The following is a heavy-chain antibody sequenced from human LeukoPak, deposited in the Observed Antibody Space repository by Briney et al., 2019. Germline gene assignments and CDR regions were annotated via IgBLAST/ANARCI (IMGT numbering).Heavy chain of an antibody. Sequence: ASVKVSCKASGYTFTGYYMHWVRQAPGQGLEWMGIINPSGGSTSYAQKFQGRVTMTRDTSTSTVYMELSSLRSEDTAVYYCARLGVESSGWYRGSDYWGQGTLVTVSS. D-gene: IGHD6-19*01. CDR3: ARLGVESSGWYRGSDY. CDR1: GYTFTGYY. J-gene: IGHJ4*02. V-gene: IGHV1-46*01. CDR2: INPSGGST.